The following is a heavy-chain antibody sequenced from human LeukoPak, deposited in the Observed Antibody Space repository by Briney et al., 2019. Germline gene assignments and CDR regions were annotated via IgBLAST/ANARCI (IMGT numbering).Heavy chain of an antibody. CDR2: INPNSGGT. Sequence: ASVKVSCKASGYTFTGYYMHWVRQAPGQGLEWMGWINPNSGGTNYAQKIQGRVTMTRDTSISTAYMELSRLRSDDTAVYYCALGSGSYSYYFDYWGQGTLVTVSS. J-gene: IGHJ4*02. V-gene: IGHV1-2*02. CDR3: ALGSGSYSYYFDY. D-gene: IGHD1-26*01. CDR1: GYTFTGYY.